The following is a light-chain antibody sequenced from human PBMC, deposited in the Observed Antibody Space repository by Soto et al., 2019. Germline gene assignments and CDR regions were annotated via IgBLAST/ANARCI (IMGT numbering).Light chain of an antibody. CDR2: AAS. CDR1: QGISNY. Sequence: DIQMTQSPSTLSGSVGDRVTITCRASQGISNYLAWYQQKPGKVPKLLIYAASTLQSGVPSRFSGSGSGTDFTLTISSLQPEDFATYYCQQNYSPPPITFGQGTRLEIK. CDR3: QQNYSPPPIT. J-gene: IGKJ5*01. V-gene: IGKV1-27*01.